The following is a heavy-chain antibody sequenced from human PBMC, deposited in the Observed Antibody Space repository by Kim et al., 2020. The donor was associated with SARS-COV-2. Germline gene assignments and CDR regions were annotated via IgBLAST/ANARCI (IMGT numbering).Heavy chain of an antibody. CDR2: MKASGGST. V-gene: IGHV1-46*01. Sequence: ASVKVSCKASGYTFTSYNMHWVRQAPGQGLEWMGIMKASGGSTNYTQKFQGRVTMTRDTSTSTVFMELISLRVDDTAVYYCVRGGYNPGSVWGQGTLVTVSS. CDR1: GYTFTSYN. D-gene: IGHD5-18*01. J-gene: IGHJ4*02. CDR3: VRGGYNPGSV.